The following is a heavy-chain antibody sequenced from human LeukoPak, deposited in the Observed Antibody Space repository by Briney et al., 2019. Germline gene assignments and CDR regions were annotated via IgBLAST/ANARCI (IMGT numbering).Heavy chain of an antibody. CDR3: ARVGSGSFDY. D-gene: IGHD1-26*01. V-gene: IGHV4-59*01. Sequence: TSETLSLTCTVSGGSISSYYWSWLRQAPGKGLEWVGYIYYSGDTNYNPSLTSRVTISIDPSKNQFYLKLISVTAADTAVYYCARVGSGSFDYWGQGTLVTVSS. CDR1: GGSISSYY. CDR2: IYYSGDT. J-gene: IGHJ4*02.